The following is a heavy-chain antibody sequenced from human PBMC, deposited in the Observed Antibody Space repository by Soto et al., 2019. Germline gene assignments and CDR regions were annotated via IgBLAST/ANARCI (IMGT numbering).Heavy chain of an antibody. V-gene: IGHV4-38-2*01. CDR2: IYHSGST. CDR3: ARVCRTYDEILTGYRYYYYCGY. D-gene: IGHD3-9*01. J-gene: IGHJ4*02. Sequence: ASETLSLPCAVSGYSISSGYYWGWIRQPPGKGLEWIGSIYHSGSTYYNPSLKSRVTISVDTSKNQFSLKLSSVTAADTAVYYCARVCRTYDEILTGYRYYYYCGYWGQGTRGTVSS. CDR1: GYSISSGYY.